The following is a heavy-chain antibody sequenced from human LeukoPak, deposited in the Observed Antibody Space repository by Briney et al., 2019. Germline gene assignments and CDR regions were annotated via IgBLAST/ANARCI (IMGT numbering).Heavy chain of an antibody. J-gene: IGHJ4*02. CDR3: AKAMGAFTEAFIDY. CDR2: ISYDGSNK. CDR1: GSTFSSYG. V-gene: IGHV3-30*19. Sequence: GGSLRLSCAASGSTFSSYGMHWVRQAPGKGLEWVAVISYDGSNKYYADSVKGRFTISRDNSKNTLYLQMNSLRAEDTALYYCAKAMGAFTEAFIDYWGQGTLVTVSS. D-gene: IGHD3-16*01.